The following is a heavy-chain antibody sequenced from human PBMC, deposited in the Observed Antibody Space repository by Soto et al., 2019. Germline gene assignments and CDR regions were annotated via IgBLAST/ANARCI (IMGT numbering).Heavy chain of an antibody. Sequence: QVQLVESGGDVVQPGRSLRLSCEVSGFKFSDYGMHWVRQAPGKGLEWVAVISYDGSNKFYADSVKGRFTISRDNSKNTLNLQMNRLRVEDTALYYCAKDRSGCYPKPNWLDPWGQGTLVTVSS. CDR2: ISYDGSNK. CDR3: AKDRSGCYPKPNWLDP. V-gene: IGHV3-30*18. D-gene: IGHD3-16*02. CDR1: GFKFSDYG. J-gene: IGHJ5*02.